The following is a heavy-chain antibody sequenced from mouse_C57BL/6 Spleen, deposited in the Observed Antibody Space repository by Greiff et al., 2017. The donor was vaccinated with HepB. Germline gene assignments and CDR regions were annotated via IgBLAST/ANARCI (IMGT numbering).Heavy chain of an antibody. J-gene: IGHJ3*01. Sequence: QVQLQQPGAELVKPGASVKMSCKASGYTFTSYWMHWVKQRPGQGLEWIGNINPSNGGTNYNEKFKSKATLTVDKSSSTAYMQLSSLTSEDSAVYYCARWGLRRGGFAYWGQGTLVTVSA. V-gene: IGHV1-53*01. CDR2: INPSNGGT. D-gene: IGHD2-4*01. CDR3: ARWGLRRGGFAY. CDR1: GYTFTSYW.